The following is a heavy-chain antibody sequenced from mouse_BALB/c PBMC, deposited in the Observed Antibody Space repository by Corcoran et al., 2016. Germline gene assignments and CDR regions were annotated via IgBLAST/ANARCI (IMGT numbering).Heavy chain of an antibody. CDR1: GYTFTDYN. D-gene: IGHD2-1*01. V-gene: IGHV1-18*01. CDR2: INPYNGGT. J-gene: IGHJ2*01. CDR3: ASGNDY. Sequence: EVLLQQSGPELVKPGASVKIPCKASGYTFTDYNMDWVKQSHGKSLEWIGDINPYNGGTSYNQKFKGKATLTVDKSSSTAYMELLSLTSEDSAVYYCASGNDYWGQGTTLTVSS.